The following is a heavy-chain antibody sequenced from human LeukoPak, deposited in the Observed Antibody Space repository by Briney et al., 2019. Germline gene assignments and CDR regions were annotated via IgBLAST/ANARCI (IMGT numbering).Heavy chain of an antibody. CDR3: ARGSRYCSGGSCYPRYNWFDP. Sequence: ASVKVSCKASGYTFTGHYMHWVRQAPGQGLEWMGWINPNSGGTNYAQKFQGRVTMTRDTSISTAYMELSRLRSDDTAVYYCARGSRYCSGGSCYPRYNWFDPWGQGTLVTVSS. CDR2: INPNSGGT. J-gene: IGHJ5*02. CDR1: GYTFTGHY. V-gene: IGHV1-2*02. D-gene: IGHD2-15*01.